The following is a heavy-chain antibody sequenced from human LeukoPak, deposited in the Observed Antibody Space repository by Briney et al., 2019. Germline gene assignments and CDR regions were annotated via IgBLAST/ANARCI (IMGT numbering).Heavy chain of an antibody. J-gene: IGHJ4*02. CDR2: ISGSGGST. V-gene: IGHV3-23*01. CDR3: AKTQQLDTYYFDY. D-gene: IGHD6-13*01. Sequence: GGSLRLSCAGSGFTFSSYAVRWVRQAPGKGLEWVSSISGSGGSTYYADSGKGRFTISRDNSKNTLYLQMNSLRAEDTAVYYCAKTQQLDTYYFDYWGQGTLVTVSS. CDR1: GFTFSSYA.